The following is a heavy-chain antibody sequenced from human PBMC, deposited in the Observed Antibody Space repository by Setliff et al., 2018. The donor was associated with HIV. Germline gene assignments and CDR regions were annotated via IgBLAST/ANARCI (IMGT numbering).Heavy chain of an antibody. D-gene: IGHD6-13*01. CDR2: IKHDGSEK. Sequence: GASVKVSCKSSGGAFTSYATNWVRQAPGKGLEWVAHIKHDGSEKYYLDSVKGRFTISRDNAKNSVYLQMNSLRAEDTAVYYCARGIITAPGVDYWGQGTLVTVSS. J-gene: IGHJ4*02. CDR3: ARGIITAPGVDY. V-gene: IGHV3-7*01. CDR1: GGAFTSYA.